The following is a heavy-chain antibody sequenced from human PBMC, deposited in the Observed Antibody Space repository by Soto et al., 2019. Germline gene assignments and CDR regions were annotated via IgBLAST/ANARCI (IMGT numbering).Heavy chain of an antibody. CDR3: ARQQWLVLNAFDI. J-gene: IGHJ3*02. Sequence: QVQLQESGPGLVKPSETLSLTCTVSGGSISSYYWSWIRQPPGKGLEWIGYIYYSGSTNYNPSLKSRVITSVDTSKNQFSLKLSSVTAADTAVYYCARQQWLVLNAFDIWGQATMVTVSS. CDR2: IYYSGST. D-gene: IGHD6-19*01. V-gene: IGHV4-59*01. CDR1: GGSISSYY.